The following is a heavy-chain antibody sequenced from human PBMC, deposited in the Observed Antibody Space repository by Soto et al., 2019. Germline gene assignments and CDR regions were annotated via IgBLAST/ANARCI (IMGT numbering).Heavy chain of an antibody. CDR3: AGAPVYYDFWSGYYYGMDV. V-gene: IGHV4-30-4*01. CDR2: IYYSGST. J-gene: IGHJ6*02. D-gene: IGHD3-3*01. Sequence: SETLSVTCTVSGGSISSGDYYWSWIRQPPGKGLEWIGYIYYSGSTYYNPSLKSRVTISVDTSKNQFSLKLSSVTAADTAVYYCAGAPVYYDFWSGYYYGMDVWGQGTTVTVSS. CDR1: GGSISSGDYY.